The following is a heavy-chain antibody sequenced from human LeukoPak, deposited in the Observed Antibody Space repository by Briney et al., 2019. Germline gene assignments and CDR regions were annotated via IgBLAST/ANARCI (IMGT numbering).Heavy chain of an antibody. CDR1: GFTFSSYS. CDR2: IKQDGSEK. J-gene: IGHJ5*02. V-gene: IGHV3-7*01. CDR3: ARDYSYPYERLPFDP. Sequence: GGSLRLSCAASGFTFSSYSMHWVRQAPGKGLEWVANIKQDGSEKYYVDSVKGRFTISRDNAKNSLYLQMNSLRAEDTAVYYCARDYSYPYERLPFDPWGQGTLVTVSS. D-gene: IGHD2-21*01.